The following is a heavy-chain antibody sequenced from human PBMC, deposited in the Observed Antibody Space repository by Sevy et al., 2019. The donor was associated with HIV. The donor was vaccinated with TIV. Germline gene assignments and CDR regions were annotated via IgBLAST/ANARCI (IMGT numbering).Heavy chain of an antibody. J-gene: IGHJ4*02. D-gene: IGHD2-2*01. CDR2: ISSGSSYI. Sequence: GGSLRLSCAASGFTFSSYSMNWVRQAPGKGLEWVSSISSGSSYIYYADSVKGRFTISRDNAKNSLYLQMNSLRAEDTAVYYCARVGGCSSTSCLLYFDYWGQGTLVTVSS. V-gene: IGHV3-21*01. CDR3: ARVGGCSSTSCLLYFDY. CDR1: GFTFSSYS.